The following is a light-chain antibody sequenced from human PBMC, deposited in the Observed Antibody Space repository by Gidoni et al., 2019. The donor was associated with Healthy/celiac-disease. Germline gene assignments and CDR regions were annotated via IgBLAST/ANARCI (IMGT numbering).Light chain of an antibody. Sequence: DIQMTQSPSTLSASVGARVTITCRASQSISRLLAWYQQKPGNAPKLLIYKASSLESGVPSRFSGSGSGTEFTLTISSLQPDDFATYYCQQYNSYPWTFGQGTKVEIK. V-gene: IGKV1-5*03. CDR1: QSISRL. CDR3: QQYNSYPWT. J-gene: IGKJ1*01. CDR2: KAS.